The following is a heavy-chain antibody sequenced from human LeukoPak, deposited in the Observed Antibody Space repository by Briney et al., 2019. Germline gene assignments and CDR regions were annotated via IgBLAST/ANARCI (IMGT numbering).Heavy chain of an antibody. CDR1: GFTFSSYS. CDR3: ASTARQSYFDY. D-gene: IGHD5-18*01. Sequence: GGSLSLSCAASGFTFSSYSMNWVRQAPGKGLEWVSYISSSSSTIYYADSVKGRFTISRDNAKNSLYLQMNSLRAEDTAVYYCASTARQSYFDYWGQGILVTVSS. CDR2: ISSSSSTI. V-gene: IGHV3-48*01. J-gene: IGHJ4*02.